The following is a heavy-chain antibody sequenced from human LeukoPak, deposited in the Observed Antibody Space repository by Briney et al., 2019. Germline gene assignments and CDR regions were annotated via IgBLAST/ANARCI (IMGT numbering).Heavy chain of an antibody. V-gene: IGHV3-21*01. CDR3: ARELYSRQDIDY. CDR1: GFAFSACA. Sequence: PGGSLRLSCAASGFAFSACAMNWVRQAPGKGLEWVSSISSSGSDVFYADSVKGRFTMSRDNAKNSLYLQMNSLRAEDTAVYYCARELYSRQDIDYWGQGTLVTVSS. J-gene: IGHJ4*02. D-gene: IGHD3-16*02. CDR2: ISSSGSDV.